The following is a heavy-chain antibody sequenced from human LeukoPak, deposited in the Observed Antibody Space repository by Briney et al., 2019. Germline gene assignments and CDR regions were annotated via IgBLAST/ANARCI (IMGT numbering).Heavy chain of an antibody. CDR3: ARGGYYDSSGYYPLDNNWFDP. CDR2: IYYSGST. CDR1: GGSISSGGYY. Sequence: SETLSLTCTVSGGSISSGGYYWSWIRQHPGKGLEWIGYIYYSGSTCYNPSLKSRVTISVDTSKNQFSLKLSSVTAADTAVYYCARGGYYDSSGYYPLDNNWFDPWGQGTLVTVSS. J-gene: IGHJ5*02. V-gene: IGHV4-31*03. D-gene: IGHD3-22*01.